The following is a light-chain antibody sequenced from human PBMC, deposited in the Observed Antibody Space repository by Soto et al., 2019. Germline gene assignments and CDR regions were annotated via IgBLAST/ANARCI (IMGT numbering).Light chain of an antibody. CDR2: GSS. V-gene: IGKV3-15*01. CDR1: QSVSSY. J-gene: IGKJ2*01. Sequence: DIVMTQSPATLSVSLGDRATVSCRASQSVSSYLAWYQQKPGQSPRLLIYGSSTMDTGIPARFRGSGSGTEFTLTISSLQSEDFAVYYCQQYNNWPHTFGQGTKLEIK. CDR3: QQYNNWPHT.